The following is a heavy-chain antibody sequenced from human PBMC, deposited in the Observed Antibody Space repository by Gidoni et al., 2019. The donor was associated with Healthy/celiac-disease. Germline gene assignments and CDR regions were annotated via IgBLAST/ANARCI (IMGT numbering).Heavy chain of an antibody. Sequence: QVQLVQSGAEVKKPGASVKVSCKASGYTFTSYYMHWVRQAPGQGLEWMGIINPSGGSTSYAQKFQGRVTMTRDTSTSTVYMELSSLRSEDTAVYYCARDLSIAVAGWWANWFDPWGQGTLVTVSS. V-gene: IGHV1-46*01. CDR3: ARDLSIAVAGWWANWFDP. D-gene: IGHD6-19*01. CDR1: GYTFTSYY. CDR2: INPSGGST. J-gene: IGHJ5*02.